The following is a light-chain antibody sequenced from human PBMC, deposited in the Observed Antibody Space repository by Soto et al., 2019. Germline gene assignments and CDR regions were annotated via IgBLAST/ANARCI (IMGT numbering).Light chain of an antibody. CDR1: QSISSW. Sequence: DIEKTQSPSTLSSSVGDIFTTTCRASQSISSWLAWYQQKPGKAPKLLIYKASSLESGVPSRFSGSGPGTEFTLTISSLQPDDFATYYCQQYNSWWTFGQGTKVDIK. V-gene: IGKV1-5*03. CDR2: KAS. J-gene: IGKJ1*01. CDR3: QQYNSWWT.